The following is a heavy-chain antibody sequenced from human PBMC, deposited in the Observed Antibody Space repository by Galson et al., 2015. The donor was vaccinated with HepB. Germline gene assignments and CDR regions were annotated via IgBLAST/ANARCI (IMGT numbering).Heavy chain of an antibody. V-gene: IGHV3-23*01. CDR1: GFTFSSCA. Sequence: SLRLSCAASGFTFSSCAMSWVRQAPGKGLEWVSAISGSGGSTYYADSVKGRFTISRDNSKNTLYLQMNSLRAEDTAVYYCAFDLREIPIAGTEDYWGQGTLVTVSS. CDR2: ISGSGGST. D-gene: IGHD1-1*01. CDR3: AFDLREIPIAGTEDY. J-gene: IGHJ4*02.